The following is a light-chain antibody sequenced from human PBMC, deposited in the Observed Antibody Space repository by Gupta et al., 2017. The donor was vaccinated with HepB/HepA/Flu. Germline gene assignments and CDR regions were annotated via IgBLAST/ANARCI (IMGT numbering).Light chain of an antibody. CDR2: ATS. CDR3: QQTYITPQT. J-gene: IGKJ1*01. V-gene: IGKV1-39*01. Sequence: DIQMAQSPSSLSAYIGDRVTITCRASQSVSSYLNWYQQKPGKAPKLLIYATSTLESGVPSRFSGSGSGTDFTLTISSLQPEDFATYFCQQTYITPQTFGQGTKVEIK. CDR1: QSVSSY.